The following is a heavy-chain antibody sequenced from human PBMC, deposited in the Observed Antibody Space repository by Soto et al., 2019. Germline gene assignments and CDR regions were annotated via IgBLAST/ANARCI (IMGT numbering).Heavy chain of an antibody. CDR1: GGYISSSSYY. Sequence: SETLSLTCAVSGGYISSSSYYWGWIRQPPGKGREWIGSIYYTGNTYYTPSLQSRVAISVDTSKNQFSLKLNSVTAADTAVYYCARRTVNIRTFYSGLKTHCFDYWGQGALVTVSS. CDR2: IYYTGNT. J-gene: IGHJ4*02. CDR3: ARRTVNIRTFYSGLKTHCFDY. V-gene: IGHV4-39*01. D-gene: IGHD6-19*01.